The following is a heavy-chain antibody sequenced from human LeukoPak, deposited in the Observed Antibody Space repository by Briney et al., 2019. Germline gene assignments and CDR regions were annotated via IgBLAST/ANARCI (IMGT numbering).Heavy chain of an antibody. CDR3: ARGSVLLSMDV. V-gene: IGHV4-59*01. CDR1: GGSIGSFY. CDR2: IYYTGST. J-gene: IGHJ6*03. Sequence: SETLSLTCNVSGGSIGSFYWNWIRQPPGKGLEWIGYIYYTGSTNYNPSLKSRVTIPVDTSKNQFSLKVSSVTAADTAVYYCARGSVLLSMDVWGKGTTVTISS. D-gene: IGHD3-10*01.